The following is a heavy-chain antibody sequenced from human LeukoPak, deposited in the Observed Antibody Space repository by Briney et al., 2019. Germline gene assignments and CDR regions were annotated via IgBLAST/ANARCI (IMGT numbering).Heavy chain of an antibody. Sequence: ASVKVSCKASGYTFTSYYMHWVRQAPGQGLEWMGIINPSGGSTSYAQKFQGRVTITADESTSTAYMELSSLRSEDTAVYYCARDMNGGSFEYYYYGMDVWGQGTTVTVSS. CDR1: GYTFTSYY. V-gene: IGHV1-46*01. CDR2: INPSGGST. J-gene: IGHJ6*02. CDR3: ARDMNGGSFEYYYYGMDV. D-gene: IGHD6-13*01.